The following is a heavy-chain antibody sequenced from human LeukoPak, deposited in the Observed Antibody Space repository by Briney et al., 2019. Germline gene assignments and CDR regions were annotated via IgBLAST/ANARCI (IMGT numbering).Heavy chain of an antibody. Sequence: PSETLSLTCAVYGGSLSGYYWSWFRQPPGKGLEWIREMHYTGATNYSPSLKGRVTISAGTSKNQFSLKVNSVTAADTAVYYCARGVTLYYYFDLWGRGTLVTVSS. J-gene: IGHJ2*01. CDR1: GGSLSGYY. CDR2: MHYTGAT. V-gene: IGHV4-34*01. D-gene: IGHD4-23*01. CDR3: ARGVTLYYYFDL.